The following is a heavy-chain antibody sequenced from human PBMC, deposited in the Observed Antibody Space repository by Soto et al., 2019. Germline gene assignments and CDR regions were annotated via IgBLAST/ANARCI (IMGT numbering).Heavy chain of an antibody. CDR1: GFSLTSNAVG. CDR2: IYWDDDN. D-gene: IGHD6-19*01. J-gene: IGHJ4*02. Sequence: QITLKESGPTLVKPTQTLTLTCTFSGFSLTSNAVGVGWFRQPPGKALEWLALIYWDDDNHYSPSLKSTLTFTKDTSKTQVVLIMTNMDPVDTATYYCAHGSGWLFDFWGQGTLVTVSS. V-gene: IGHV2-5*02. CDR3: AHGSGWLFDF.